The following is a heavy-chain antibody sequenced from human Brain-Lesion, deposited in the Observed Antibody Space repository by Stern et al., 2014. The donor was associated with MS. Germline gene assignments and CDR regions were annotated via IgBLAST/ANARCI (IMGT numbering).Heavy chain of an antibody. Sequence: VQLVESGPGLVKPSQTLSLSCTVSGGSISSGGYYWSWIRQPAGKGLKWIGRIFNSGSTSYNPSLKSRVTISIDTSKNQFSLRLNSMTAADTAVYYCARGRVVPGFQYYATDVWGQGTTVIVSS. CDR3: ARGRVVPGFQYYATDV. CDR1: GGSISSGGYY. V-gene: IGHV4-61*02. D-gene: IGHD2-2*01. J-gene: IGHJ6*02. CDR2: IFNSGST.